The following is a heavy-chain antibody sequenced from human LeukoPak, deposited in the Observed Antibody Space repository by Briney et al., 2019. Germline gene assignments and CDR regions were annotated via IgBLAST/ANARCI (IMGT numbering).Heavy chain of an antibody. D-gene: IGHD6-13*01. Sequence: GASVKVSCKASGYTFTSYDINWVRQATGQGLEWMGWMNPNSGNTGYAQKLQGRVTMTTDTSTSTAYVELRSLRSDDTAVYYCAREGDYSSSWYYWGQGTLVTVSS. CDR1: GYTFTSYD. CDR3: AREGDYSSSWYY. CDR2: MNPNSGNT. J-gene: IGHJ4*02. V-gene: IGHV1-8*01.